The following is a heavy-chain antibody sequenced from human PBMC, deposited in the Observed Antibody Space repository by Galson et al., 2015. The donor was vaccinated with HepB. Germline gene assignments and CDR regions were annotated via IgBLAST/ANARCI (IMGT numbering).Heavy chain of an antibody. CDR3: AKVDLKNYDILTGPSPY. D-gene: IGHD3-9*01. CDR1: GFTFSSYG. V-gene: IGHV3-30*18. Sequence: SLRLSCAASGFTFSSYGMHWVRQAPGKGLEWVAVISYDGSNKYYADSVKGRFTISRDNSKNTLYLQMNSLRAEDTAVYYCAKVDLKNYDILTGPSPYWGQGTLVTVSS. J-gene: IGHJ4*02. CDR2: ISYDGSNK.